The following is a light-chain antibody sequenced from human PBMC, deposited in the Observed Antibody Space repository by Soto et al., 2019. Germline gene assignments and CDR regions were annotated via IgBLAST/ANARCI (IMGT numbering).Light chain of an antibody. Sequence: DSQMTQSPSSLYASVGDRVTITCRASQSIKNYVNWYQQKPGKAPQLLIYEASTLQSGVPIRFSGCAYGTDFSITISALQPEDFATYLCPQSYSIPWTFGQGTKVE. CDR3: PQSYSIPWT. CDR1: QSIKNY. CDR2: EAS. V-gene: IGKV1-39*01. J-gene: IGKJ1*01.